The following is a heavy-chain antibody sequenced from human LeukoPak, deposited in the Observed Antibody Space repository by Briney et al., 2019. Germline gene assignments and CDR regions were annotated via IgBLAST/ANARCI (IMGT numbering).Heavy chain of an antibody. Sequence: GTSVKVSCKASGFTFTSSAVQWVRQARGQRLEWIGWIVVGSGYTNYAQKFQERVTITRDMSTSTAYMELSSLRSEDTAVYYCAADPVTTSLNWFGPWGQGTLVTVSS. D-gene: IGHD4-17*01. J-gene: IGHJ5*02. CDR2: IVVGSGYT. CDR3: AADPVTTSLNWFGP. CDR1: GFTFTSSA. V-gene: IGHV1-58*01.